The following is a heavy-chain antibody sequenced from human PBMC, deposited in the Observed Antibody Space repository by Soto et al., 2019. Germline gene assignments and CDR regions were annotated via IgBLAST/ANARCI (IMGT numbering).Heavy chain of an antibody. Sequence: SVKVSCKASGFTFTSSAMQWVRQSRGQRLGWIGWSGVGSGNTNYAQKCQERGTITRDMSTSRAYMELSSLSCEDTAVSYCAALGCSGGSCSSEVAFDIWGQGTMVTVSS. J-gene: IGHJ3*02. CDR3: AALGCSGGSCSSEVAFDI. V-gene: IGHV1-58*02. CDR1: GFTFTSSA. CDR2: SGVGSGNT. D-gene: IGHD2-15*01.